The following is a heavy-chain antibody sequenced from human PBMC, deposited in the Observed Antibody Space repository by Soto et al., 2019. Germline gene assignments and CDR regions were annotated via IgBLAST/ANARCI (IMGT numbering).Heavy chain of an antibody. CDR3: ARAWGEAFDY. D-gene: IGHD3-16*01. CDR2: IYYSGST. V-gene: IGHV4-59*01. Sequence: SETLSLTCTVSGGSISSYYWSWIRQPPGKGLEWIGYIYYSGSTNYNPSLKSRVTISVDTSKNQFSLKLSSVTAADTAVYYCARAWGEAFDYWGQGTLVTVPQ. CDR1: GGSISSYY. J-gene: IGHJ4*02.